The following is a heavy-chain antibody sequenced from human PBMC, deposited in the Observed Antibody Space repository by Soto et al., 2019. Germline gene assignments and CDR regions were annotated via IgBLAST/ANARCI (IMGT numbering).Heavy chain of an antibody. CDR3: AKHPGRGYSYGYFDY. Sequence: LRLSCAASGFTFSSYAMSWVRQAPGKGLEWVSAISGSGGSTYYADSVKGRFTISRDNSKNTLYLQMNSLRAEDTAVYYCAKHPGRGYSYGYFDYWGQGTLVTVSS. CDR2: ISGSGGST. V-gene: IGHV3-23*01. CDR1: GFTFSSYA. J-gene: IGHJ4*02. D-gene: IGHD5-18*01.